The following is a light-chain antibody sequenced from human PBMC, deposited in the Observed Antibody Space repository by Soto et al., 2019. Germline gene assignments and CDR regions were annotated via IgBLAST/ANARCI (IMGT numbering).Light chain of an antibody. V-gene: IGLV1-47*01. CDR1: SSNIESYS. J-gene: IGLJ3*02. CDR3: AAWDDSLSVPV. Sequence: QSVLTQPPSASGTPGQSVTISCSGGSSNIESYSIYWYQHLPGTAPKLLISDTHQRPSGIPDRFSASKSGPSASLVISGLRSDDEAHYYFAAWDDSLSVPVFGGGTKVTVL. CDR2: DTH.